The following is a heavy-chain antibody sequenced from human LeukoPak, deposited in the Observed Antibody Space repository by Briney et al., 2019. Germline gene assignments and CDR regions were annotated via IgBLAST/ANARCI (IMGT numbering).Heavy chain of an antibody. CDR2: ISSSSSTI. CDR3: ARDSPFGPLGSHDAFDI. J-gene: IGHJ3*02. Sequence: GGSLRLSCAASGFTFSSYSMNWVRQAPGKGLEWVSYISSSSSTIYYADSVKGRFTISRDNAKNSLYLQMNSLRAEDTAVYYCARDSPFGPLGSHDAFDIWGQGTMVTVSS. D-gene: IGHD3-10*01. V-gene: IGHV3-48*04. CDR1: GFTFSSYS.